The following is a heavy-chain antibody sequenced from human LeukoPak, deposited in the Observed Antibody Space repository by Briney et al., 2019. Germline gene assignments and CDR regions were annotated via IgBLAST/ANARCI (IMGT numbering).Heavy chain of an antibody. CDR1: GFTFSSYS. V-gene: IGHV3-21*01. D-gene: IGHD3-10*01. CDR2: ITSSSYI. J-gene: IGHJ4*02. Sequence: KAGGSLRLSCAASGFTFSSYSMNWVRQAPGKGLEWVSSITSSSYIYYADSVKGRFTVSRDNAKNSLYLQMNSLRAEDTAVYYCASTISMVRGVIRYFDYWGQGTLVTVSS. CDR3: ASTISMVRGVIRYFDY.